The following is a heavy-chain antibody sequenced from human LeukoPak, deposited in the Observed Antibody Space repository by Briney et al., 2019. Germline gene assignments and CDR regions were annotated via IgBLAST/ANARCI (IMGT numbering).Heavy chain of an antibody. CDR3: ARDFSSSNWYRDDTFDI. D-gene: IGHD6-13*01. CDR2: INTNTGNP. Sequence: GASVKVSCKASGGTFSSYAISWVRQAPGQGLEWMGWINTNTGNPTYAQGFTGRFVFSLDPSVSTAYLQISSLKAEDTAVYYCARDFSSSNWYRDDTFDIWGQGTMVTVSS. J-gene: IGHJ3*02. CDR1: GGTFSSYA. V-gene: IGHV7-4-1*02.